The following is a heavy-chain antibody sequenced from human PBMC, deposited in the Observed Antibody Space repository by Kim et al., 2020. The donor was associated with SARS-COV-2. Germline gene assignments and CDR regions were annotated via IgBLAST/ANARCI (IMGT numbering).Heavy chain of an antibody. CDR3: AKPTSRGSGGYPLDY. J-gene: IGHJ4*02. V-gene: IGHV3-23*01. CDR1: GFIFSSYA. D-gene: IGHD3-10*01. Sequence: GGSLRLSCAASGFIFSSYAMRWVRQAPGKGLEWVSRISSSGGSTYYADSVKGRFTISRDNAKNTLYLQMNSLRAEDTAVYYCAKPTSRGSGGYPLDYWGQGTLVTVSS. CDR2: ISSSGGST.